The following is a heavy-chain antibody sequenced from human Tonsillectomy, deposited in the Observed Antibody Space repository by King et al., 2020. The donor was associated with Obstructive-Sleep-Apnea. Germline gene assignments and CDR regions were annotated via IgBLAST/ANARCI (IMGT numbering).Heavy chain of an antibody. J-gene: IGHJ5*02. V-gene: IGHV3-48*04. D-gene: IGHD6-13*01. CDR3: ARDDAAGTGWFDP. CDR1: GFTFSSYS. Sequence: VQLVESGGGLVQPGGSLRLSCAASGFTFSSYSMNWVRQAPGKGLEWDSYISSSSSTISYADSVKGRFTISRDNAKNSLYLQMNSLRAEDTAVYYGARDDAAGTGWFDPWGQGTLVTVSS. CDR2: ISSSSSTI.